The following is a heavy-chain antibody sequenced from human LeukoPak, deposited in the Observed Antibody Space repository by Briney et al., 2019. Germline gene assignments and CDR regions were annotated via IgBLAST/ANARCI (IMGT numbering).Heavy chain of an antibody. CDR3: ARSPHYYDRTDY. V-gene: IGHV4-39*07. D-gene: IGHD3-22*01. CDR1: GGSISSSSYY. J-gene: IGHJ4*02. CDR2: IYYSGST. Sequence: PSETLSLTCTVSGGSISSSSYYWGWIRQPPGKGLEWIGSIYYSGSTYYNPSLKSRVTISVDTSKNQFSLKLSSVTAADTAVYYCARSPHYYDRTDYWGQGTLVTVSS.